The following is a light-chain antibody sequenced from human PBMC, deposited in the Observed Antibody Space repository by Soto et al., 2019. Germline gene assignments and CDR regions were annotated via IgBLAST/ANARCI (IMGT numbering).Light chain of an antibody. CDR3: QQYGSSSWT. CDR2: GTS. CDR1: QSVSSSY. V-gene: IGKV3-20*01. Sequence: EIVLTQCPGTLSLSPGERATLSCRASQSVSSSYLAWYQQKPGQAPRLLIYGTSSRATAIPDRFSGSGSGTDFTLTISRLEPEDFAVYYCQQYGSSSWTFGQGTKV. J-gene: IGKJ1*01.